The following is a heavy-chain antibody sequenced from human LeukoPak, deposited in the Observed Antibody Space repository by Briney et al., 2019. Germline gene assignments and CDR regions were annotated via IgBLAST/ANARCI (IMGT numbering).Heavy chain of an antibody. CDR3: TTEDSGSYSPFDY. Sequence: GSLRLSCAASGFTFSNAWMSWVRPAPGKGLEWVGRIKGKTDGGTTDYTAPVKGRFTISRDDSKNTLYLQMNSLKTEDTAVYYCTTEDSGSYSPFDYWGQGTLVTVSS. V-gene: IGHV3-15*01. CDR1: GFTFSNAW. CDR2: IKGKTDGGTT. D-gene: IGHD1-26*01. J-gene: IGHJ4*02.